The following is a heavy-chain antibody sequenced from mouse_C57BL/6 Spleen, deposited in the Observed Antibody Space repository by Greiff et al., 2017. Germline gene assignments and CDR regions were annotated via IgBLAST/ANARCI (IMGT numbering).Heavy chain of an antibody. CDR1: GFNFKDYY. D-gene: IGHD3-2*02. CDR2: IDPDDGET. Sequence: VQLQQSGAELVKPGASVKLSCTASGFNFKDYYMPWVKQRPEQGLEWIGRIDPDDGETKYATKFQGKATITADTSSNTAYLQLSSLTSEDTAVFYCARGSSGPAYWGQGTLVTVSA. CDR3: ARGSSGPAY. V-gene: IGHV14-2*01. J-gene: IGHJ3*01.